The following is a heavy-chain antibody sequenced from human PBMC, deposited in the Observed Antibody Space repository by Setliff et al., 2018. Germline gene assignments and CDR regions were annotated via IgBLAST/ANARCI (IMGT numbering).Heavy chain of an antibody. CDR3: ARTPDGFLGDGYNLNTLGYFDS. V-gene: IGHV4-34*01. CDR2: INHSGST. D-gene: IGHD3-3*01. CDR1: GGSFSGYY. J-gene: IGHJ4*02. Sequence: PSETLSLTCAVYGGSFSGYYWSWIRQPPGKGPEWIGEINHSGSTNYNPSLKSRVTISVDTSKNQFSLKLSSVTAADTAVYYCARTPDGFLGDGYNLNTLGYFDSWGQGTLVT.